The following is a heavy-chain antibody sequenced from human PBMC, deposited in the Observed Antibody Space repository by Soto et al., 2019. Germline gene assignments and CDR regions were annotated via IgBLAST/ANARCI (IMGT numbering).Heavy chain of an antibody. Sequence: GGSLRLSCAASGFTFSSHAMSWVRQAPGKGLEWVSAISGSGGSTYYADSVKGRFTISRDNSKNTLYLQMNSLRAEDTAVYYCAKGGGWPDIRGMDVWGQGTTVTVSS. CDR2: ISGSGGST. J-gene: IGHJ6*02. CDR3: AKGGGWPDIRGMDV. CDR1: GFTFSSHA. V-gene: IGHV3-23*01. D-gene: IGHD6-19*01.